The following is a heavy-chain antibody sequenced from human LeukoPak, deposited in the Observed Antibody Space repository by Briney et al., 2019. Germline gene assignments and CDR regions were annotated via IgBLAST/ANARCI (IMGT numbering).Heavy chain of an antibody. D-gene: IGHD6-13*01. CDR1: GFTFTSSA. CDR3: ARDPSGQQLVEVWFDP. V-gene: IGHV1-58*02. CDR2: IVVGSGNT. J-gene: IGHJ5*02. Sequence: GASVKVSCKASGFTFTSSAMQWVRQARGQRLEWIGWIVVGSGNTNYAQKFQERVTITRDMSTSTAYMELSSLRSEDTAVYCCARDPSGQQLVEVWFDPWGQGTLVTVSS.